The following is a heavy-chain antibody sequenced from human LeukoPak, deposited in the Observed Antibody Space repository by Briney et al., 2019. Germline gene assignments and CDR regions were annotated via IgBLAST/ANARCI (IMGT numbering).Heavy chain of an antibody. J-gene: IGHJ4*02. V-gene: IGHV3-20*03. CDR2: INWNGGST. D-gene: IGHD5-18*01. Sequence: YGMSWVRHAPGKGLEWVSGINWNGGSTGYADSVKGRFTISRGSANLYLHMSSLRVDDTGVYYCARERGWTHYFDYWGQGTLVTVSS. CDR3: ARERGWTHYFDY. CDR1: YG.